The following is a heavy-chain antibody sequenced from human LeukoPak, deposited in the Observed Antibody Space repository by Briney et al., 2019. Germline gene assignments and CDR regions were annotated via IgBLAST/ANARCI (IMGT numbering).Heavy chain of an antibody. CDR3: ARGESYTPGDYYYYGMDV. CDR1: GYTFTSYG. CDR2: NGNT. J-gene: IGHJ6*02. V-gene: IGHV1-18*01. Sequence: ASVKVSCKASGYTFTSYGISWVRQAPGQGLEWMGYNGNTNYAQKVQGRVTMTTDTSTSTAYMELRSLRSDDTAVYYCARGESYTPGDYYYYGMDVWGQGTTVTVSS. D-gene: IGHD1-26*01.